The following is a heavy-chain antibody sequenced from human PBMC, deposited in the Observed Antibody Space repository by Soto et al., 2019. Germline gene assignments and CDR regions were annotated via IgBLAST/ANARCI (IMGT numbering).Heavy chain of an antibody. CDR1: GYTFTTYS. V-gene: IGHV1-18*01. CDR2: ISAYNGNT. D-gene: IGHD2-21*02. Sequence: QVQLVQSGPELKKPGASVNVSCKASGYTFTTYSIAWVRQVPGHGPEWMGWISAYNGNTNYIQRLQGRITMTRDTSTTTSHMQLRGLRPDDTAVYYCARAVYGGDSGSWYLDLWGRGTLVTVSS. CDR3: ARAVYGGDSGSWYLDL. J-gene: IGHJ2*01.